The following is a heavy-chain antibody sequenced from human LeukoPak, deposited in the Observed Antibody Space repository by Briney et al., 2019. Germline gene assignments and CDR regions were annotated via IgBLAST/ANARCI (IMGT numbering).Heavy chain of an antibody. CDR2: IIPIFGTA. D-gene: IGHD6-19*01. CDR1: GGTFISYA. Sequence: SVKVSCTASGGTFISYAISWVRQAPGQGLEWMGGIIPIFGTANYAQKFQGRVTITADESTSTAYMELSSLRSEDTAVYYCARQGTYSSAIGMGYWGQGTLVTVSS. J-gene: IGHJ4*02. CDR3: ARQGTYSSAIGMGY. V-gene: IGHV1-69*13.